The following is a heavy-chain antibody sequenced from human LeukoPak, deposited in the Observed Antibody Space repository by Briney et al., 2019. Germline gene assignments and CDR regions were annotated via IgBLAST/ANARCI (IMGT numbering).Heavy chain of an antibody. D-gene: IGHD3-22*01. CDR1: GGSFSGYY. CDR3: ASLLRPLRRFDY. J-gene: IGHJ4*02. CDR2: INHSGST. Sequence: SETLSLTCAVYGGSFSGYYWSWIRQPPGKGLEWIGEINHSGSTNYNPSLKSRVTISVDTSKNQFSLKLSSVTAADTAVYYCASLLRPLRRFDYWGQGTLVTVSS. V-gene: IGHV4-34*01.